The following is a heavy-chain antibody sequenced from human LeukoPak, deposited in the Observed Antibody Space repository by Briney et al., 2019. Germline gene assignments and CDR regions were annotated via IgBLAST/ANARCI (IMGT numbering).Heavy chain of an antibody. CDR3: AQIRPSTYYDSSGSFDY. D-gene: IGHD3-22*01. V-gene: IGHV4-59*08. Sequence: SETLSLTCTVSGGSISGFYWTWIRQPPGKGLEWMGYIYYSGSTNYNPSLRSRVTISVDTSKNQFSLKLTSVTAADTAVYYCAQIRPSTYYDSSGSFDYWGQGTLVTVSS. CDR1: GGSISGFY. CDR2: IYYSGST. J-gene: IGHJ4*02.